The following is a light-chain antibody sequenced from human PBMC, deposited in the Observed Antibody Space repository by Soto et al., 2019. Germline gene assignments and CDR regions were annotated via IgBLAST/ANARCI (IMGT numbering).Light chain of an antibody. CDR2: EVS. CDR1: SSDVGSYNL. V-gene: IGLV2-23*02. CDR3: CSYAGSSTLV. J-gene: IGLJ2*01. Sequence: QSALTQPASVSGSPGQSTTISCTGTSSDVGSYNLVSWYQQEPGKAPKLMIYEVSKRPSGVSNRFSGSKSGNTASLTISGLQAEDEADYYCCSYAGSSTLVFGGGTKLTVL.